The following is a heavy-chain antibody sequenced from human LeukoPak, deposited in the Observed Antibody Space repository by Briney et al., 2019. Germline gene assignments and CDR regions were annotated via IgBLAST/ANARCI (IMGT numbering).Heavy chain of an antibody. CDR2: IYYSGST. V-gene: IGHV4-59*01. J-gene: IGHJ4*02. CDR1: GGSISSYY. CDR3: ARDRNSSGYFDY. D-gene: IGHD3-22*01. Sequence: PSETLSLTCTVPGGSISSYYWSWIRQPPGKGLEWIGYIYYSGSTNYNPSLKSRVTISVDTSKNQFSLKLSSVTAADTAVYYCARDRNSSGYFDYWGQGTLVTVSS.